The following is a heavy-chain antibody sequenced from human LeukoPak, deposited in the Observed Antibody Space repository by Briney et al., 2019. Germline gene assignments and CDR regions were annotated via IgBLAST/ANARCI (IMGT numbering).Heavy chain of an antibody. Sequence: KASETLSLTCAVSGGSISSSNWWSWVRQPPGKGLEWIGEIYHSGSTNYNPSLKSRVTISVDKSKNQFSLKLSSVTAADTAVYYCAREEKTYYYDSSGPSINYYMDVWGKGTTVTVSS. CDR3: AREEKTYYYDSSGPSINYYMDV. J-gene: IGHJ6*03. V-gene: IGHV4-4*02. D-gene: IGHD3-22*01. CDR1: GGSISSSNW. CDR2: IYHSGST.